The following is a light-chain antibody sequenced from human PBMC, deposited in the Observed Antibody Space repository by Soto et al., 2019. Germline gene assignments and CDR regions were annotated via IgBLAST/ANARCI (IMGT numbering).Light chain of an antibody. CDR1: SSDVGGYNY. V-gene: IGLV2-8*01. Sequence: QSVLTQPPSASGSPGQSVTISCTGTSSDVGGYNYVSWYQQHPGKAPKLMIYEVTKRPSGVPDRFSGSKSGNTASLTVSGLQGEDEADYYCSSYAGRNNVVFGGGTKLAVL. CDR2: EVT. CDR3: SSYAGRNNVV. J-gene: IGLJ2*01.